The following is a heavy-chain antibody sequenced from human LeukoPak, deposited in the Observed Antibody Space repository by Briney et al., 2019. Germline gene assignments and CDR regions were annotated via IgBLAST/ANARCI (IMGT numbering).Heavy chain of an antibody. V-gene: IGHV1-8*03. J-gene: IGHJ3*02. CDR2: MNPNSGNT. Sequence: ASVKVSCKASGYTFTSYYMHWVRQATGQGLEWMGWMNPNSGNTGYAQKFQGRVTITRNTSISAAYMELSSLRPEDTAVYYCARGLPQDYYDSSGYYSGGGFDIWGQGTMVTVSS. CDR3: ARGLPQDYYDSSGYYSGGGFDI. D-gene: IGHD3-22*01. CDR1: GYTFTSYY.